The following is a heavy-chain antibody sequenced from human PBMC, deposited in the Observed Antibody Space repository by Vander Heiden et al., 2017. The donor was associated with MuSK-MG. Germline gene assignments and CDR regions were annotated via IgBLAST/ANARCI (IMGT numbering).Heavy chain of an antibody. Sequence: EVPLLESGGGLVQPGGSLRLPCAASGFTFRSYAMSWVRQAPGKGLEGVSASSGRGGSTYYADAVKGRFTISRDKSKNTLYLQMNSLRAEDTAVYYCAKVTYYYDSSGYYPFDYWGQGTLVTVSS. CDR2: SSGRGGST. V-gene: IGHV3-23*01. CDR3: AKVTYYYDSSGYYPFDY. J-gene: IGHJ4*02. CDR1: GFTFRSYA. D-gene: IGHD3-22*01.